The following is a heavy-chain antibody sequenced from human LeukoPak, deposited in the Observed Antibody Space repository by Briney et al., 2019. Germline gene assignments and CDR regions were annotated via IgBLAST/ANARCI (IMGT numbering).Heavy chain of an antibody. V-gene: IGHV3-7*01. CDR1: GFTFSSYW. D-gene: IGHD6-13*01. CDR2: IKQDGSEK. Sequence: GGSLRLSCAASGFTFSSYWMSWVRQAPGKGLEWVANIKQDGSEKYYVDSVKGRFTISRDNAKNSLYLQMNSLRAEDTAVYYCAKLKLADYFDYWGQGTLVTVSS. CDR3: AKLKLADYFDY. J-gene: IGHJ4*02.